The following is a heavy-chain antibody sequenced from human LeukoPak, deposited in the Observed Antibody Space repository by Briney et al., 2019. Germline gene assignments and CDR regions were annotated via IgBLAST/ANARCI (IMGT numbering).Heavy chain of an antibody. Sequence: GGSLRLSCAASGFTLSTNYMNWVRQAPGKGLERVSVIYSDGTTYCADSLKGRFTLPRDNSKNTLYLQMSSLRAEDTAVYHCARGNVSGTYYGDAFDIWGQGTMVTVSS. J-gene: IGHJ3*02. CDR3: ARGNVSGTYYGDAFDI. V-gene: IGHV3-53*01. CDR1: GFTLSTNY. D-gene: IGHD1-26*01. CDR2: IYSDGTT.